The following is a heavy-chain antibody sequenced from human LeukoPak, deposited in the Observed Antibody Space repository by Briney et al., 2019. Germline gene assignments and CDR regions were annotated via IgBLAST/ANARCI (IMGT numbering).Heavy chain of an antibody. CDR2: IKQDGSEK. D-gene: IGHD3-22*01. CDR3: ARKHYYDSSALDY. J-gene: IGHJ4*02. V-gene: IGHV3-7*01. Sequence: GGSLRLSCAASGFTFSSYWMSWVRQAPGKGQEWVANIKQDGSEKYYVDSVKGRFTISRDNAKNSLYLQMNSLRAEDTAVYYCARKHYYDSSALDYWGQGTLVTVSS. CDR1: GFTFSSYW.